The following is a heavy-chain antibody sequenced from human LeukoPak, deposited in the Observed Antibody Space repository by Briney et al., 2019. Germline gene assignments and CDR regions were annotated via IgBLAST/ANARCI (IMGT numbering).Heavy chain of an antibody. J-gene: IGHJ4*02. D-gene: IGHD6-19*01. CDR3: ARWRPVAGTLEKIRFGSHYFDY. CDR2: INHSGST. CDR1: VGSISSSSYY. Sequence: SETLSLTCTVSVGSISSSSYYWSWIRQPPGKGLEWIGEINHSGSTNYNPSLKSRVTISVDPSKNQFSLKLSSVTAADTAVYYCARWRPVAGTLEKIRFGSHYFDYWGQGTLVTVSS. V-gene: IGHV4-39*07.